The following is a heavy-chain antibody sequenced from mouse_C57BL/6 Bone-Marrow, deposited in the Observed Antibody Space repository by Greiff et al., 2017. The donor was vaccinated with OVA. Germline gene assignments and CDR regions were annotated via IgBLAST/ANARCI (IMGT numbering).Heavy chain of an antibody. D-gene: IGHD5-1*01. V-gene: IGHV1-81*01. CDR1: GYTFTSSG. Sequence: VQLVESGAELARPGASVKLSCKASGYTFTSSGLSWVKQRTGQGLEWIGEIFPRSGNTYYTEKFKGKATLTADTSSSTAYMELRSLTSEDSAVYWGARSYLSWFAYWGQGTLVTVSA. CDR2: IFPRSGNT. CDR3: ARSYLSWFAY. J-gene: IGHJ3*01.